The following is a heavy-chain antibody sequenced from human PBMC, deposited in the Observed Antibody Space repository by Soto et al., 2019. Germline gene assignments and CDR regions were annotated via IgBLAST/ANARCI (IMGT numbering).Heavy chain of an antibody. CDR1: GGSISSYY. Sequence: SETLSLTCTVSGGSISSYYWSWIRQPPGKGLEWIGYIYYSGSTNYNPSLKSRVTISVDTSKNQFSLKLSSVTAADTAVYYCARDAYVEGWFGVSPGWFDPWGRGTLVTVSS. V-gene: IGHV4-59*01. CDR3: ARDAYVEGWFGVSPGWFDP. J-gene: IGHJ5*02. CDR2: IYYSGST. D-gene: IGHD3-10*01.